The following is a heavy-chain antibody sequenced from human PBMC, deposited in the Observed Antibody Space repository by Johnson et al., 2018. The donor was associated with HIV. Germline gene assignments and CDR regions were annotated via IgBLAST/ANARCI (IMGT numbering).Heavy chain of an antibody. CDR1: GFTFSSYW. D-gene: IGHD1-26*01. J-gene: IGHJ3*02. CDR3: AKDPYSGSPIDI. V-gene: IGHV3-74*01. Sequence: VQLVESGGGVVRPGGSLRLSCAASGFTFSSYWMHWVRQAPGKGLVWVSRINSDGSSTSYADSVKGRFTISRDNAKNSLYLQMNSLRAEDTAVYYCAKDPYSGSPIDIWGQGTMVTVSS. CDR2: INSDGSST.